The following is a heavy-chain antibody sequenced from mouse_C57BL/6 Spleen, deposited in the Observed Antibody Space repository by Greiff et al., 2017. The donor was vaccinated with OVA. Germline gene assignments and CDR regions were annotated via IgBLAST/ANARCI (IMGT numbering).Heavy chain of an antibody. J-gene: IGHJ1*03. CDR1: GYTFTSYW. D-gene: IGHD2-1*01. Sequence: DVQLQESGTVLARPGASVKMSCKTSGYTFTSYWMHWVKQRPGQGLEWIGAIYPGNSDTSYNQKFKGKAKLTAVTSASTAYMELSSLTNEDSAVYYCTRPYYYGNWYFDVWGTGTTVTVSS. CDR2: IYPGNSDT. V-gene: IGHV1-5*01. CDR3: TRPYYYGNWYFDV.